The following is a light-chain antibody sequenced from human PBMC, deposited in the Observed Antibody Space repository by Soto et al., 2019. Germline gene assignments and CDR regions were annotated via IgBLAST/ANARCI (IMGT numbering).Light chain of an antibody. CDR3: QRYGTSPT. V-gene: IGKV3-20*01. CDR1: QSVRSSY. J-gene: IGKJ1*01. Sequence: EVVMTQSPSTLSVSPGESATLSCRASQSVRSSYLAWYQQKPGHAPRLLIYGASSRATGIPDRLSGSGSGTDFTLTISRLEPEDFAVYYCQRYGTSPTFGQGTKVDIK. CDR2: GAS.